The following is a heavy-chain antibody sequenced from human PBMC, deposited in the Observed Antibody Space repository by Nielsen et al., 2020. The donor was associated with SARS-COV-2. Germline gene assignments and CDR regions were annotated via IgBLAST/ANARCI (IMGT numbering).Heavy chain of an antibody. D-gene: IGHD6-19*01. CDR2: INVGNGNT. CDR1: GYSFTSYA. Sequence: ASVKVSCKASGYSFTSYAMHWVWQAPGQRLEWMGWINVGNGNTKYSQKFQGRVTFTRDTSASTVYMELSSLRSEDTAVYYCARVARIAVAGTAIFGYWGQGTLVTVSS. V-gene: IGHV1-3*01. CDR3: ARVARIAVAGTAIFGY. J-gene: IGHJ4*02.